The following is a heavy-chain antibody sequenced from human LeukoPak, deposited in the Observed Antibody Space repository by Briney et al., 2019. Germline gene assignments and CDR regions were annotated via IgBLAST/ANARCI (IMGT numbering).Heavy chain of an antibody. CDR2: ISGSGGST. V-gene: IGHV3-23*01. Sequence: GGSLRLSCAASGFTFSSYAMSWVRQAPGKGLDWVSAISGSGGSTYYADSVKGRFTISRDNPKNTLYLQMNSLRAEDTAVYYCAKDPRATVVTPGGYFDYWGQGTLVTVSS. CDR3: AKDPRATVVTPGGYFDY. J-gene: IGHJ4*02. CDR1: GFTFSSYA. D-gene: IGHD4-23*01.